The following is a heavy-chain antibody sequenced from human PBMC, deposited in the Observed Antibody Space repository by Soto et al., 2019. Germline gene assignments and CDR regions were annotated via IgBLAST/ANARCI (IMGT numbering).Heavy chain of an antibody. D-gene: IGHD2-8*01. CDR1: GVRFTNAG. J-gene: IGHJ5*01. CDR3: AKDRWCPFDS. V-gene: IGHV3-15*07. Sequence: GGSLRLSWAAAGVRFTNAGRNWVRQAPGKGLEWVGRIKSKTDGGTTDYGAPVKGRFTISRDDSKNTLYLQMNSLRAEDTAVYYCAKDRWCPFDSWGQGTLVTVSS. CDR2: IKSKTDGGTT.